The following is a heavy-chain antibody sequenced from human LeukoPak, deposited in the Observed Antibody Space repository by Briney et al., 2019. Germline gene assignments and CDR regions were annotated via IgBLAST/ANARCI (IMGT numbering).Heavy chain of an antibody. J-gene: IGHJ1*01. CDR1: GFTFSSYG. D-gene: IGHD3-22*01. CDR3: ARDGYYYDSSGYYYSAEYFQH. CDR2: IWYGGSNK. V-gene: IGHV3-33*08. Sequence: PGRSLRLSYAASGFTFSSYGMHWVRQAPGKGLEWVAVIWYGGSNKYYADSVKGRFAISRDNSKNTLYLQMNSLRAEDTAVYYCARDGYYYDSSGYYYSAEYFQHWGQGTLVTVSS.